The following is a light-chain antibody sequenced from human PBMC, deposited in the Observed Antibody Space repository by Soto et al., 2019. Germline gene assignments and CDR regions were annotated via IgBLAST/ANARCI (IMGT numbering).Light chain of an antibody. V-gene: IGKV3D-11*02. J-gene: IGKJ5*01. CDR2: GAS. CDR1: QSVHNF. Sequence: EMVMTKSPAILSVSPGESATLSCKASQSVHNFLAWYQQKPGQAPRLLIYGASNRADGIPARCSGSGAGPDFTLTINRLEPEDFAAYYCQQPSKWHPITFGQGTRLEIK. CDR3: QQPSKWHPIT.